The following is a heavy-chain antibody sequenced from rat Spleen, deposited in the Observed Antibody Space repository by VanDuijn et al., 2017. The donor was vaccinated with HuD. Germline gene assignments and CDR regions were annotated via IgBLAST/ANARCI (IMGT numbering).Heavy chain of an antibody. CDR1: GFTFSNYY. J-gene: IGHJ2*01. V-gene: IGHV5-25*01. Sequence: EVQLVESDGGLVQPGRSLKLSCAASGFTFSNYYMAWVRQAPTKGLEWVASISTGGGNTYYRDSVKGRFTISRDNAKSTLYLQMDSLRSEDTATYYCARPGTDLYYFDYWGQGVMVTVSS. CDR2: ISTGGGNT. CDR3: ARPGTDLYYFDY. D-gene: IGHD1-6*01.